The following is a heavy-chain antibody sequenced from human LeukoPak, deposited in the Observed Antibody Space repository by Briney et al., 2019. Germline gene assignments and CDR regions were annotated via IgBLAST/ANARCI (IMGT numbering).Heavy chain of an antibody. D-gene: IGHD1-1*01. CDR1: GVSISSYY. J-gene: IGHJ4*02. V-gene: IGHV4-59*01. CDR2: IYYSGST. CDR3: AEYNNTDYYFDS. Sequence: SETLSLTCKVSGVSISSYYWTWIRQPPGKGLEWIGYIYYSGSTNYNPSLKSRVTVSLDTSKNQFSLKLSSVSAADTAVYYCAEYNNTDYYFDSWGQGNLVTVSS.